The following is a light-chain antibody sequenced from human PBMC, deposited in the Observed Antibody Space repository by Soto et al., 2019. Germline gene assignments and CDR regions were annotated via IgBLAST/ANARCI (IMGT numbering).Light chain of an antibody. CDR1: SSDVGGYNY. Sequence: QSALTQPPSASGSPGQSVTISCTGTSSDVGGYNYVSWYQQHPGKAPKLMIYEVFKRPSGVPDRFSGSKSGNTASLTVSGLQVEDEADYYCSSYAASDNFVVFGGGTKVTVL. V-gene: IGLV2-8*01. J-gene: IGLJ2*01. CDR2: EVF. CDR3: SSYAASDNFVV.